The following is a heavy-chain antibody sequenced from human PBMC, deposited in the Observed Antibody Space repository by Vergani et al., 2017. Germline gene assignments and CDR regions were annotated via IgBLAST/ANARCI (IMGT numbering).Heavy chain of an antibody. CDR1: GFTFGSYS. CDR3: ARDQGSGTNRHHYGMDV. J-gene: IGHJ6*02. Sequence: EENLVESGGGLVKPGGSLRLSCVASGFTFGSYSVNWVRQAPGRGLEWVSSISSSGNYVYYTASVKGRFSISRDNAKSLLSLQRNSLRADDTAVYYCARDQGSGTNRHHYGMDVWGQGTTVTVSS. D-gene: IGHD3-10*01. V-gene: IGHV3-21*06. CDR2: ISSSGNYV.